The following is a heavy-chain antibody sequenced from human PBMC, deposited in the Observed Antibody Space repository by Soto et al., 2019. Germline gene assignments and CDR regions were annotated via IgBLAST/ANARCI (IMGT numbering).Heavy chain of an antibody. CDR1: GFTFSDYY. V-gene: IGHV3-11*01. Sequence: GGSLRLSCAASGFTFSDYYMTWIRQAPGKGLEWVSYISSGGSSIYHADSVKGRFTISRDNAKNSLYLQMNSLRAEDTAMYYCASLAIGTIIRGAPDFWGQGTLVTVPS. CDR2: ISSGGSSI. CDR3: ASLAIGTIIRGAPDF. J-gene: IGHJ4*02. D-gene: IGHD3-10*01.